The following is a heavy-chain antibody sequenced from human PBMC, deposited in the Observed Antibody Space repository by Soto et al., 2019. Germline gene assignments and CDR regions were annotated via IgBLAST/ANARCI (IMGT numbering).Heavy chain of an antibody. CDR3: ARDLGYCSGGSCYQYYFDY. D-gene: IGHD2-15*01. CDR1: GGTVSIYT. CDR2: IIPILGIA. Sequence: GASVKVACKSSGGTVSIYTISGVRQAPGQGLEWMGRIIPILGIANYAQKFQGRVTITADKSTSTAYKELSSLRSEDTAVYYCARDLGYCSGGSCYQYYFDYWGQGTLVTVSS. V-gene: IGHV1-69*04. J-gene: IGHJ4*02.